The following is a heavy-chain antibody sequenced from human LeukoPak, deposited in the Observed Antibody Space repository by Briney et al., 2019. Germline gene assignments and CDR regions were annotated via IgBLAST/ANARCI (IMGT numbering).Heavy chain of an antibody. CDR3: ARDAYYYDSSSYYRNAFDI. CDR2: IYGIDSTI. D-gene: IGHD3-22*01. CDR1: GFTFSDYH. V-gene: IGHV3-11*01. J-gene: IGHJ3*02. Sequence: PGGSLRLSCAASGFTFSDYHMSWIRQAPGKGLEWLSYIYGIDSTISYAASVKGRFTISRDNAKNSLYLQMNSLRVEDTAVYYCARDAYYYDSSSYYRNAFDIWGQGTVVTVSS.